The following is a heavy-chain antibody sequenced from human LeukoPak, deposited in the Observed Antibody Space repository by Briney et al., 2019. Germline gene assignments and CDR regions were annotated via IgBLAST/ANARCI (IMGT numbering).Heavy chain of an antibody. CDR3: ARDVPYTMVRGVIPGDY. J-gene: IGHJ4*02. D-gene: IGHD3-10*01. V-gene: IGHV3-7*01. CDR2: IKQDGSEK. Sequence: PGWSLRLSCAASGFTFSSYWMSWVRQAPGKGLEWVANIKQDGSEKYYVDSVKGRFTISRDNAKNSLYLQMNSLRAEDTAVYYCARDVPYTMVRGVIPGDYWGQGTLLTVSS. CDR1: GFTFSSYW.